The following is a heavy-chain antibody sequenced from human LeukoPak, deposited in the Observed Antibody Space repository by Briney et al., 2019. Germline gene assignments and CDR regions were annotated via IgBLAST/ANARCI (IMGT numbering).Heavy chain of an antibody. J-gene: IGHJ3*02. CDR1: GFTFSSYS. CDR3: AREPGAFDI. Sequence: GGSLRLSCAASGFTFSSYSMNWVRLAPGKGLEWVSYISSRNTIYYADSVKGRFTISRDNAKNSLFLQMNSLRVEDTAVYYCAREPGAFDIWGQGTMVTVSS. CDR2: ISSRNTI. D-gene: IGHD1-14*01. V-gene: IGHV3-48*04.